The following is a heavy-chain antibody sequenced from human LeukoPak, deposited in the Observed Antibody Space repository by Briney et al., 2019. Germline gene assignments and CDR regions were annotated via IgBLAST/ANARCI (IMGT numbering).Heavy chain of an antibody. V-gene: IGHV4-39*01. Sequence: PSETLSLTCTVSGGSISSGSYYWGWIRQPPGKGLEWIGSIYYSGSTYYNPSLKSRVTISVDTSKNQLSLKLSSVTAADTAVYYCARICGGDCYYYYYYGMDVWGQGTTVTVSS. CDR2: IYYSGST. J-gene: IGHJ6*02. CDR1: GGSISSGSYY. D-gene: IGHD2-21*02. CDR3: ARICGGDCYYYYYYGMDV.